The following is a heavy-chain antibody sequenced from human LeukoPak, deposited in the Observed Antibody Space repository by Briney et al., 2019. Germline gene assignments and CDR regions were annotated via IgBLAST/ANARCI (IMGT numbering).Heavy chain of an antibody. D-gene: IGHD1-26*01. Sequence: PGGSLRLSCAASGFTFSSYIMNWVRQPPGKGLEWVSGITGSGDITYYADSVKGRFTISRDNSKNTLYLQMNSLRAEDTAIYYCAKCVDGSYSHPPWGWGQGTLVSVSS. CDR1: GFTFSSYI. J-gene: IGHJ1*01. CDR2: ITGSGDIT. CDR3: AKCVDGSYSHPPWG. V-gene: IGHV3-23*01.